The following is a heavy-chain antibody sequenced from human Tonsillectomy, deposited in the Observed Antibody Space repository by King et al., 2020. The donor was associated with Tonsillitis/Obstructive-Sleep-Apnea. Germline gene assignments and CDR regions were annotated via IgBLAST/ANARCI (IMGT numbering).Heavy chain of an antibody. Sequence: VQLQESGPRLVKPSETLSLTCTVSGGSIRNYYWTWIRQPPGKGLEWIGYIYYSGSSNYNPSLKSRVTMSVDTSKNQFSLKLTSVTAADTAVYYCAREGVGHNYYYYMDVWGKGTTVTVSS. CDR2: IYYSGSS. CDR3: AREGVGHNYYYYMDV. D-gene: IGHD3/OR15-3a*01. V-gene: IGHV4-59*01. J-gene: IGHJ6*03. CDR1: GGSIRNYY.